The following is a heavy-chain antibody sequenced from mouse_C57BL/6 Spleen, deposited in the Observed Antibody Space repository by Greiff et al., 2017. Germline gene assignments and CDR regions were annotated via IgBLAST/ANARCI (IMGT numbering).Heavy chain of an antibody. CDR1: GFTFSSYA. J-gene: IGHJ3*01. D-gene: IGHD2-5*01. CDR2: ISDGGSYT. CDR3: ARVYSNYPAY. Sequence: EVKLMESGGGLVKPGGSLKLSCAASGFTFSSYAMSWVRQTPEKRLEWVATISDGGSYTYYPDNVKGRFPISRDNAKNNLYLQMSHLKSEDTAMYYCARVYSNYPAYWGQGTLVTVSA. V-gene: IGHV5-4*03.